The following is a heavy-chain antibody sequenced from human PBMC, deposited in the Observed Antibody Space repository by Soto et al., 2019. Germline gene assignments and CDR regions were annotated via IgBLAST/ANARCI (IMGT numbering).Heavy chain of an antibody. V-gene: IGHV4-34*01. D-gene: IGHD6-6*01. Sequence: PSQTLSLTCALYGGSFSGYYWSWIRQPPGKGLEWIGEINHSGSTNYNPSLKSRVTISVDTSKNQFSLKLSSVTAADTAVYYCARERPDGDRLDPCGEGTLVTVSS. CDR2: INHSGST. J-gene: IGHJ5*02. CDR3: ARERPDGDRLDP. CDR1: GGSFSGYY.